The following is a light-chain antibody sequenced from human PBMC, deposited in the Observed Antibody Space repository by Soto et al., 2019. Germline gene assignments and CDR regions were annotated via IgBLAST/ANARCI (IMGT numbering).Light chain of an antibody. Sequence: QSALTQPASVSGSPGQSITISCTGTSSDVGSYNLVSWYQQRPGKAPKLMIYEGSKRPSGISNRFSGSKSGNTASLTISGLQAEDEAEYYCCSYADSSRIYVFGSGTKVTVL. CDR2: EGS. J-gene: IGLJ1*01. CDR3: CSYADSSRIYV. V-gene: IGLV2-23*01. CDR1: SSDVGSYNL.